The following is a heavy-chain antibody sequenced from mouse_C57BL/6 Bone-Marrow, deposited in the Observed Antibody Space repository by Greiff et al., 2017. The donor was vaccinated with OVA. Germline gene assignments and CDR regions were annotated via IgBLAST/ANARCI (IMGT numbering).Heavy chain of an antibody. J-gene: IGHJ2*01. CDR2: IDPANGYT. Sequence: VQLQQSGAELVRPGASVKLSCTASGFTIKNTYMHWVKQRPEQGLEWIGRIDPANGYTKYTQKFQGKSTMTADTSSNTAYLQLSSLTSEDTAIYYCACRQLGHGYFDYWGQGTTLTVSS. CDR3: ACRQLGHGYFDY. CDR1: GFTIKNTY. V-gene: IGHV14-3*01. D-gene: IGHD3-2*01.